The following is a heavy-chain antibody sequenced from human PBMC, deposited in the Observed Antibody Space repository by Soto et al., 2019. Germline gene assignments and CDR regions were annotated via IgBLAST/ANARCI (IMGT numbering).Heavy chain of an antibody. V-gene: IGHV3-48*02. CDR3: AGERGPLNWFDP. J-gene: IGHJ5*02. CDR1: GFTFSSYS. CDR2: ISSSISTI. Sequence: EVQLVESGGGLVQPGGSLRLSCSASGFTFSSYSMNWVRQAPGKGLAWVSYISSSISTIYYADSVKGRFTISRDNAKKTRNLQMNSLRDDDTAVYYCAGERGPLNWFDPWGQGTLVTVSS.